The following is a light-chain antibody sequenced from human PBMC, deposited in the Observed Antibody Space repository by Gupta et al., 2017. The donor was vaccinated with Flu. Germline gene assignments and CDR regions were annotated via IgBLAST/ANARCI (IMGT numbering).Light chain of an antibody. J-gene: IGKJ2*01. CDR3: QHRSNSPAHT. CDR1: QSVSSY. V-gene: IGKV3-11*01. Sequence: EIVLTQSPATLSLSPGERATLSCRASQSVSSYLAWYQQKPGQAPRLLIYDASNRATGTPARSSGSGPGPDFTLTISSREPEDFALYSCQHRSNSPAHTFGQGTKLEIK. CDR2: DAS.